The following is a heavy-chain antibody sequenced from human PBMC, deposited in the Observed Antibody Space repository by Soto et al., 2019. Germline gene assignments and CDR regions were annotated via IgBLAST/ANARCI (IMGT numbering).Heavy chain of an antibody. V-gene: IGHV3-23*01. J-gene: IGHJ5*02. CDR2: VSGSGGST. CDR3: AKDLFGVAGLNWFDP. D-gene: IGHD3-3*01. CDR1: GFPFSNYA. Sequence: TGGSLRLSCAVSGFPFSNYAMSWIRQAPGKGLEWVSTVSGSGGSTYYADSLKGRVTVSRDNSRNTVFLQMNSLRAEDTAVYYCAKDLFGVAGLNWFDPWGQGTLVTVSS.